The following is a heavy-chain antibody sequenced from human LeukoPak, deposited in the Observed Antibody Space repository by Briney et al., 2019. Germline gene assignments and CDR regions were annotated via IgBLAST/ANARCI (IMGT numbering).Heavy chain of an antibody. Sequence: GGSLRLSCAASGFSFSSYDMHWVRQAPGKGLEWVTIIWYDGSNKYYADSVKGRFTISRDNSKNTLYLRINSLRAEDTAVYYCARDYSSGFADFWGQGTLVTVSS. V-gene: IGHV3-33*01. CDR1: GFSFSSYD. CDR2: IWYDGSNK. D-gene: IGHD6-19*01. J-gene: IGHJ4*02. CDR3: ARDYSSGFADF.